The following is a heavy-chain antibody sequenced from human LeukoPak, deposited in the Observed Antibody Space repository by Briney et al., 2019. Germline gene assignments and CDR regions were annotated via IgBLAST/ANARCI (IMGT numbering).Heavy chain of an antibody. CDR3: AGGTGWLIDY. Sequence: GGSLRHSCAASGSTFSTYWMNWVRQAPGKGLEWVANINLDGNEKYYVDSVRGRFTISRDSATDSLYLQMNSLRAEDTAVYYCAGGTGWLIDYWGQGTLVTVSS. V-gene: IGHV3-7*05. D-gene: IGHD5-18*01. CDR1: GSTFSTYW. CDR2: INLDGNEK. J-gene: IGHJ4*02.